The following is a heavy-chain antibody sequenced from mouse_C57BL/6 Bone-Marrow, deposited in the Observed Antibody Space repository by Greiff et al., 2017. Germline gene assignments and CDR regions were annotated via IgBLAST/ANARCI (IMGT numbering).Heavy chain of an antibody. CDR3: VREDYGSTFDV. V-gene: IGHV1-50*01. CDR2: IDPSDSYT. D-gene: IGHD1-1*01. J-gene: IGHJ1*03. CDR1: GYTFTSYW. Sequence: QVQLQQSGAELVKPGASVKLSCKASGYTFTSYWMQWVKQRPGPGLEWIGEIDPSDSYTNYNQKFKGKATVTVDTSSSTAYMQLSSLTSEDAAVYYCVREDYGSTFDVWGTGTTVTVSS.